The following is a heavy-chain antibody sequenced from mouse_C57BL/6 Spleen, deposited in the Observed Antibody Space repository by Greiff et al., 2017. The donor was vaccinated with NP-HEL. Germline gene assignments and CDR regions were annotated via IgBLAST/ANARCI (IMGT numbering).Heavy chain of an antibody. CDR3: ARSASYYYGSSSHWYFDV. V-gene: IGHV1-69*01. Sequence: QVQLQQPGAELVMPGASVKLSCKASGYTFTSYWMHWVKQRPGQGLEWIGEIDPSDSYTNYNQKFKGKSTLTVDKSSSTAYMQLSSLTSEDSAVYYCARSASYYYGSSSHWYFDVWGTGTTVTVSS. CDR2: IDPSDSYT. CDR1: GYTFTSYW. J-gene: IGHJ1*03. D-gene: IGHD1-1*01.